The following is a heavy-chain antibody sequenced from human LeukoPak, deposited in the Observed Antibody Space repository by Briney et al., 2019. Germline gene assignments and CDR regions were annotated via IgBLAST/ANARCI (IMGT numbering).Heavy chain of an antibody. CDR2: IGTAGDT. CDR3: ARGPVAGTWSFDY. CDR1: GFTFSSYD. J-gene: IGHJ4*02. Sequence: GGSLRLSCAASGFTFSSYDMHWVRHATGKGLEWVSAIGTAGDTYYPGSVKGRFTISRENAKNSLYLQMNSLRAEDTAVYYCARGPVAGTWSFDYWGQGTLVTVSS. D-gene: IGHD6-19*01. V-gene: IGHV3-13*01.